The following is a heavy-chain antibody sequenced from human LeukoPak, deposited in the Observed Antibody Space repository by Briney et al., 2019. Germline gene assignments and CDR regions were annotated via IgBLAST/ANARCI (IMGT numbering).Heavy chain of an antibody. J-gene: IGHJ4*02. D-gene: IGHD3-22*01. CDR3: ARGSFFDYYDSSGYPDY. CDR1: GGSISSGSYY. V-gene: IGHV4-61*02. Sequence: PSQTQSLTCTVSGGSISSGSYYWSWIRQPAGKGLEWIGRIYTSGSTNYNPSLKSRVTISVDTSKNQFSLKLSSVTAADTAVYYCARGSFFDYYDSSGYPDYWGQGTLVTVSS. CDR2: IYTSGST.